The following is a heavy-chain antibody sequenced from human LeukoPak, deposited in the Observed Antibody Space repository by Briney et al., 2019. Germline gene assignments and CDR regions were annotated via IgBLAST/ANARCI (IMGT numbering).Heavy chain of an antibody. CDR2: INHSGST. D-gene: IGHD5-24*01. Sequence: PSETLPLPCAVYGGSFSGYYCSWIRQPPGKGLEWIGEINHSGSTNYNPSLKSRVTISVDTSKNQFSLKLSSVTAADTAVYYCARGEMATTPTLDYSGHGTQGTVSS. J-gene: IGHJ4*01. CDR1: GGSFSGYY. V-gene: IGHV4-34*01. CDR3: ARGEMATTPTLDY.